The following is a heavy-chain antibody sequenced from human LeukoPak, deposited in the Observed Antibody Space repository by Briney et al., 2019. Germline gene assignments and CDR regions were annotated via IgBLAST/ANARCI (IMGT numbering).Heavy chain of an antibody. D-gene: IGHD5-12*01. CDR3: RRGSDSGNSPLDY. J-gene: IGHJ4*02. CDR2: VGSKLNSYAT. CDR1: GFVFSGSA. V-gene: IGHV3-73*01. Sequence: PGGSLRLSCAASGFVFSGSAIHWVRQASGKGLEWLGRVGSKLNSYATSYAASVNGRFTISRSDSRNTAYLQMNSLKVEDTAVYYCRRGSDSGNSPLDYWGQGTLVTVSS.